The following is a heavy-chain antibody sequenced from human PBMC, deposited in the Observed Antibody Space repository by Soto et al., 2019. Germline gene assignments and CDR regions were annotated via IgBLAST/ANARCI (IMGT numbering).Heavy chain of an antibody. CDR1: GFTFTSSA. Sequence: ASVKVSCKASGFTFTSSAVQWVRQARGQRLEWIGWIVVGSGNTNYAQKFQERVTTTRDMSTSTAYMELSSLRSEDTAVYYCAASDRLYGDVPLYFDYWGQGTLVTVSS. CDR3: AASDRLYGDVPLYFDY. V-gene: IGHV1-58*01. J-gene: IGHJ4*02. D-gene: IGHD4-17*01. CDR2: IVVGSGNT.